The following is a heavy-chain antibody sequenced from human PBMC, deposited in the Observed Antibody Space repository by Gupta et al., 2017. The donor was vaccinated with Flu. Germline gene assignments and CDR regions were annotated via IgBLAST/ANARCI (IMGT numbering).Heavy chain of an antibody. J-gene: IGHJ4*02. CDR3: LTTQGGLYYYDSSGYYGGDFDY. CDR2: INSDGSST. D-gene: IGHD3-22*01. Sequence: EVQLVESGGGLVQPGGSLRLSCAASGFTFSSYWMHWVRQAPGKGLVWVSRINSDGSSTSYADSVKGRFTISRDNAKNTLYLQMNSLRAEDTAVYYCLTTQGGLYYYDSSGYYGGDFDYWGQGTLVTVSS. CDR1: GFTFSSYW. V-gene: IGHV3-74*01.